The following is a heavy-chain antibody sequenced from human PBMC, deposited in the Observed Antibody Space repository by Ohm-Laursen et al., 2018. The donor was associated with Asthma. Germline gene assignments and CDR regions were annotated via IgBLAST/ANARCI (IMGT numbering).Heavy chain of an antibody. V-gene: IGHV3-33*08. D-gene: IGHD3-10*01. J-gene: IGHJ4*01. CDR2: VWSDGSRE. CDR1: GFTFDAYA. Sequence: SLRLSCAAAGFTFDAYALHWVRQGPGKGLERGAIVWSDGSRENYADSVRGRFSITRDNSKDPLYLQMNSLRAEDTAVYFCAGGIETGSYLLSYWGRGPLVTVSS. CDR3: AGGIETGSYLLSY.